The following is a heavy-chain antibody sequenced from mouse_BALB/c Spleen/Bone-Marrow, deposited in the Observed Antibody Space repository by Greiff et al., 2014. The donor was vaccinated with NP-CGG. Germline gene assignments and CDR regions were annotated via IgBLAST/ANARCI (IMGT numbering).Heavy chain of an antibody. J-gene: IGHJ3*01. D-gene: IGHD2-3*01. CDR2: IDPASGNT. CDR3: AHDAPFTY. CDR1: GFNIKDTF. V-gene: IGHV14-3*02. Sequence: EVKLVESGADLVKPGASVKLSCTTSGFNIKDTFMHWVKQRPEQGLEWTGRIDPASGNTKYDPKFQGKATITADTSSNKVSLQLSGLTSEDTAVYYCAHDAPFTYWGQGTLVTVSA.